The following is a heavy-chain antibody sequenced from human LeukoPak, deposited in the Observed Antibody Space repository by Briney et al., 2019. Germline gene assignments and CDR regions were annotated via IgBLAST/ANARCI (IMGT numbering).Heavy chain of an antibody. Sequence: SQTLSLTCTVSGGSISSGSYCWSWIRQPAGKRLEWIGRIYTSGSTNYNPSLKSRVTISVDTSKNQFSLKLSSVTAADTAVYYCARDRIAAAHDAFDIWGQGTMVTVSS. V-gene: IGHV4-61*02. CDR2: IYTSGST. D-gene: IGHD6-13*01. CDR1: GGSISSGSYC. CDR3: ARDRIAAAHDAFDI. J-gene: IGHJ3*02.